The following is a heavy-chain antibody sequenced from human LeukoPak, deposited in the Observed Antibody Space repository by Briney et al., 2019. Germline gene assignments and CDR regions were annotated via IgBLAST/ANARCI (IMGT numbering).Heavy chain of an antibody. CDR1: GFTFSSYG. V-gene: IGHV3-30*18. Sequence: AGGSPRLSCAASGFTFSSYGMHWVRQAPGKGLEWVAVISYDGSNKYYADSVKGRFTISRDNSKNTLYLQMNSLRAEDTAVYYCAKKPMAAAGTGDDYWGQGTLVTVSS. J-gene: IGHJ4*02. CDR2: ISYDGSNK. D-gene: IGHD6-13*01. CDR3: AKKPMAAAGTGDDY.